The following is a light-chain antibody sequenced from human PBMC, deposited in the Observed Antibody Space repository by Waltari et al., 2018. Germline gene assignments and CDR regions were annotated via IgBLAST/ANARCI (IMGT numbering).Light chain of an antibody. J-gene: IGLJ1*01. CDR3: CSYAGSSTFPYV. Sequence: QSALTQPASVSGSPGQSITISCTGTSTDVGSYNLVSWYQHHPGKAPKLMIYEGNKRPSGVSNRFSGSKSGNTASLTISGLQAEDEADYYCCSYAGSSTFPYVFGTGTKVTVL. V-gene: IGLV2-23*03. CDR1: STDVGSYNL. CDR2: EGN.